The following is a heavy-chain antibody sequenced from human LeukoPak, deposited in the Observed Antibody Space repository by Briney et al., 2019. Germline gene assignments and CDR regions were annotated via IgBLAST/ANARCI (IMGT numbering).Heavy chain of an antibody. CDR3: AKTYPGDYYDSSGYSYFDY. V-gene: IGHV3-23*01. CDR1: GFTFSSYA. CDR2: ISGSGGST. Sequence: GGSLRLSCAASGFTFSSYAMSWVRQAPGKGLEWVSAISGSGGSTYYADSVKGRFTISRDNSKNTLYLQMNSLRAEDTAVYYCAKTYPGDYYDSSGYSYFDYWGQGTLVTVSS. D-gene: IGHD3-22*01. J-gene: IGHJ4*02.